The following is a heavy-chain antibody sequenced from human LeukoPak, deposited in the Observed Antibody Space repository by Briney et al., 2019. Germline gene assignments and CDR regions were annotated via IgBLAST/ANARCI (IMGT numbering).Heavy chain of an antibody. CDR3: ARGITHKRRGHDY. D-gene: IGHD3-10*01. Sequence: ASVTVSCKASVYTFTSYDINWVRQATGQGLEWMGWMNPKSGNTGCAQKFQGRVTMTRNTSISTAYMELSSLRSEDTAVYYCARGITHKRRGHDYWGQGTLVTVSS. CDR1: VYTFTSYD. V-gene: IGHV1-8*01. J-gene: IGHJ4*02. CDR2: MNPKSGNT.